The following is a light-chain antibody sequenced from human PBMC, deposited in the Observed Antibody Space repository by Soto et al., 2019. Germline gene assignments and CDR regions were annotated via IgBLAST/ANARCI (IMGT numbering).Light chain of an antibody. CDR1: QGISSF. CDR2: AAS. Sequence: IQLTHSPSSLSASVVDSVTITCRASQGISSFLAWYQQKPGKAPKLLIYAASTLQSGVPSRFSGSGSGTDFTLTISSLQPEDFATYFCQQLNSYPITFGQGTRREIK. CDR3: QQLNSYPIT. V-gene: IGKV1-9*01. J-gene: IGKJ5*01.